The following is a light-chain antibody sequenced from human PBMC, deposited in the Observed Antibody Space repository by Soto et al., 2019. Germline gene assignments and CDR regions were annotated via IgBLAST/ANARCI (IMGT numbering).Light chain of an antibody. CDR1: ISDIGGYNF. CDR2: DNN. J-gene: IGLJ2*01. CDR3: GTWDSSLSVVV. Sequence: QSALTQPASVSGSPGQSITISCTGTISDIGGYNFISWYQHHPGKAPKLLIYDNNKRPSGIPDRFSGSKSGTSATLGITGLQTGDEADYYCGTWDSSLSVVVFGGGTKLTVL. V-gene: IGLV1-51*01.